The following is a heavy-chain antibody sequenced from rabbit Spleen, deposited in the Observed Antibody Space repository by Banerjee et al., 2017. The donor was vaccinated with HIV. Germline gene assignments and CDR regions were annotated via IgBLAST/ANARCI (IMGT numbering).Heavy chain of an antibody. D-gene: IGHD4-2*01. J-gene: IGHJ4*01. CDR2: IYVGSSGGT. CDR3: ARDVWGDYAGAKDL. V-gene: IGHV1S45*01. Sequence: QEQLVESGGGLVQPEGSLTLTCTASGFSFSSSHYMCWVRQAPGKGLEWIGCIYVGSSGGTYYASWAKGRFTISKTSSTTVTLQMTSLTAADTATYFCARDVWGDYAGAKDLWGPGTLVTVS. CDR1: GFSFSSSHY.